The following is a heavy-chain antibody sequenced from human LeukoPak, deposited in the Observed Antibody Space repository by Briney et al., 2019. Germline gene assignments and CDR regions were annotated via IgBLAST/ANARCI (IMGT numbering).Heavy chain of an antibody. J-gene: IGHJ4*02. CDR2: ISYDGSNK. Sequence: PGGSLRLSCAASGFTFSSYGMHWVRQAPGKGLEWVAVISYDGSNKYYADSVKGRFTISRDNSKNTLYLQMNSLRAEDAAVYYCAKDPPLAYSSSYIDYWGQGTLVTVSS. V-gene: IGHV3-30*18. D-gene: IGHD6-13*01. CDR1: GFTFSSYG. CDR3: AKDPPLAYSSSYIDY.